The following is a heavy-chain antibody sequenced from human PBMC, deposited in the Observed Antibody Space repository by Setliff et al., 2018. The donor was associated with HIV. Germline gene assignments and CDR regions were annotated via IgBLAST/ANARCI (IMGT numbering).Heavy chain of an antibody. Sequence: ETLSLSCAASEFTFRTHAMSWVRQAPGKGLEWVSGISGSGGSTYYADSVKGRFTISRDNSKNTLFLRMNSLRADDTAVYYCATARPRHLVSTNPPYYFDYWGQGTLVTVSS. CDR1: EFTFRTHA. D-gene: IGHD2-8*02. V-gene: IGHV3-23*01. CDR2: ISGSGGST. J-gene: IGHJ4*02. CDR3: ATARPRHLVSTNPPYYFDY.